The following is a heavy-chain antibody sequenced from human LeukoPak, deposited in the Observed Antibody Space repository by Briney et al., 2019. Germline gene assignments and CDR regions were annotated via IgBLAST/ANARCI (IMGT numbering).Heavy chain of an antibody. V-gene: IGHV3-7*01. Sequence: PGGSLRLSCAASGFTFSSYWMSWVRQAPGKGLEWVANIKQSGSERYYVDSVKGRFTISRDNAKNSLYLQMNSLRAEDTAVYYCARVRVAVTGSNVYYFDYWGQGTLVTVSS. D-gene: IGHD6-19*01. CDR1: GFTFSSYW. CDR3: ARVRVAVTGSNVYYFDY. CDR2: IKQSGSER. J-gene: IGHJ4*02.